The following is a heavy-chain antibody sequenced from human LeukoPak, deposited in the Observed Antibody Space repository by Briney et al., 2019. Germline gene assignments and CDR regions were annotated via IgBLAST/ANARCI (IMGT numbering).Heavy chain of an antibody. J-gene: IGHJ4*02. CDR3: ARDPAYYYDSSGYLSSYREQRAFDC. CDR2: ISAYNGNT. V-gene: IGHV1-18*01. D-gene: IGHD3-22*01. Sequence: ASVKVSCKASGCTFTSYGISWVRQAPGQGLEWMGWISAYNGNTNYAQKLQGRVTMTTDTSTSTAYMELRSLRSDDTAVYYCARDPAYYYDSSGYLSSYREQRAFDCWGQGTLVTVSS. CDR1: GCTFTSYG.